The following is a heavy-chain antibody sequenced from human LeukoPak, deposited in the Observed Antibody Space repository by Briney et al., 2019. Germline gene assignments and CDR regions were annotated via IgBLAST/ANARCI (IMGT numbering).Heavy chain of an antibody. CDR2: IGGSGDT. V-gene: IGHV3-23*01. J-gene: IGHJ3*02. D-gene: IGHD3-10*01. Sequence: GGSLRLSCAASGFTFATNGMTWVRQAPGKGLEWVSTIGGSGDTYYADSVKGRFTISRDNAKNSLYLQMNSLRAEDTAVYYCARGRAAFDIWGQGTMVTVSS. CDR1: GFTFATNG. CDR3: ARGRAAFDI.